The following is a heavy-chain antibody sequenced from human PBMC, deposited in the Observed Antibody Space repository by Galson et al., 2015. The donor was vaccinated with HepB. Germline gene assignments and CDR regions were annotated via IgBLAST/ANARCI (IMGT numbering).Heavy chain of an antibody. CDR1: GFTFTTYT. CDR3: AKDGPPSFIPHFFDS. CDR2: ISGGGGHT. V-gene: IGHV3-23*01. Sequence: SLRLSCAASGFTFTTYTMSWVRQAPGKGLEWVSSISGGGGHTYYADSVKGRFTISRDRSRNTVSLQMNRLRAEDTAVYYCAKDGPPSFIPHFFDSWGQGTLVTVSP. J-gene: IGHJ4*02. D-gene: IGHD2-21*01.